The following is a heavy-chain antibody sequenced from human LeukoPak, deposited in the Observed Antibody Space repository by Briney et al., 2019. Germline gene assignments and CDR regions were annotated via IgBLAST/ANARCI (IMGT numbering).Heavy chain of an antibody. V-gene: IGHV3-15*01. D-gene: IGHD1-26*01. CDR2: IKSKTDGGTT. CDR1: GFSFSSGT. Sequence: GGSLRLSCAASGFSFSSGTMNWVRQAPGKGLEWVGRIKSKTDGGTTDYAAPVKGRFTISRDDSKNTLYLQMNSLKTEDTAVYYCTTASGSYYYWFDPWGQGTLVTVSS. CDR3: TTASGSYYYWFDP. J-gene: IGHJ5*02.